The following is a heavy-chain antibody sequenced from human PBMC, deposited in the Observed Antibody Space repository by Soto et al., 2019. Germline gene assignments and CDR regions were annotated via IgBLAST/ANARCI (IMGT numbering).Heavy chain of an antibody. D-gene: IGHD2-2*01. CDR1: GYTFTSYD. Sequence: QVQLVQSGAEVKEPGASVRVSCKASGYTFTSYDINWVRQATGQGLEWMGWMNPESRNTGYAQKFQCRVTMTRDTSISTAYMELTSLRSEDTAVYYCARFVRHQLPTIDFWGQGTLVTVSS. V-gene: IGHV1-8*01. J-gene: IGHJ4*02. CDR3: ARFVRHQLPTIDF. CDR2: MNPESRNT.